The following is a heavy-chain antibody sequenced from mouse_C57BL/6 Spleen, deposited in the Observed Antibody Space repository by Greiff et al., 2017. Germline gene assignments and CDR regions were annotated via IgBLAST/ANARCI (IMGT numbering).Heavy chain of an antibody. V-gene: IGHV1-50*01. CDR2: IDPSDSYT. CDR3: AGGAWFAY. CDR1: GYTFTSYG. Sequence: QVQLQQSGAELARPGASVKLSCKASGYTFTSYGISWVKQRPGQGLEWIGEIDPSDSYTNYNQKFKGKATLTVDTSSSTAYMQLSSLTSEDSAVYYCAGGAWFAYWGQGTLVTVSA. J-gene: IGHJ3*01.